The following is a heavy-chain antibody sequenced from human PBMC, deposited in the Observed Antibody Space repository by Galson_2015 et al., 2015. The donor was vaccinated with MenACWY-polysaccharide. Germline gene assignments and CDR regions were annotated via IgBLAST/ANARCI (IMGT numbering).Heavy chain of an antibody. D-gene: IGHD1-26*01. Sequence: ETLSLTCNVSGASVSSDTYYWGWIRQSPGTGLEWIVSTHQSGSTYYNPSLQSRVSVSVDTSKNQVSLMLRSVTAADTAVYYCARRTHRYRSYLEDWGQGTQVTVSS. CDR3: ARRTHRYRSYLED. V-gene: IGHV4-39*01. J-gene: IGHJ1*01. CDR2: THQSGST. CDR1: GASVSSDTYY.